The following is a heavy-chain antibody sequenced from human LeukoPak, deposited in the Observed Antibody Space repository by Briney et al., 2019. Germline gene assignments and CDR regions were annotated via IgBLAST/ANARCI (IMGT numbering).Heavy chain of an antibody. V-gene: IGHV4-34*01. CDR2: INHSGST. CDR1: GGSFSGYY. D-gene: IGHD6-13*01. J-gene: IGHJ5*02. CDR3: ATRDGIAAAGFTGANWFDP. Sequence: SETLSLTCAVYGGSFSGYYWSWIRQPPGKGLEWIGEINHSGSTNYNPSLKSRVTISVDTSKNQFSLKLSSVTAADTAVYYCATRDGIAAAGFTGANWFDPWGQGTLVTVPS.